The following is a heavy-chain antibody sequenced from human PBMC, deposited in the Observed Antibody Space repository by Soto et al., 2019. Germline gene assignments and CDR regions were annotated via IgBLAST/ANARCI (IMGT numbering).Heavy chain of an antibody. Sequence: SETLSLTCAVSGGSISSSNWWNWVRQPPGKGLEWIGDIYHSGSTNCNPSLKSRVTISVDTSKNQFSLMLSSVTAADTAVYYCVRHAQWLIRAYWGQGSLVTVSS. D-gene: IGHD6-19*01. V-gene: IGHV4-4*02. CDR1: GGSISSSNW. CDR2: IYHSGST. J-gene: IGHJ4*02. CDR3: VRHAQWLIRAY.